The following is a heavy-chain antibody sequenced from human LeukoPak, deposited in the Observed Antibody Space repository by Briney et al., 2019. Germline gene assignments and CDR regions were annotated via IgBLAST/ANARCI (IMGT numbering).Heavy chain of an antibody. Sequence: ASVKVSCKASGYTFTGYYMHWVRQAPGQGLEWMGWINPKSGGTNSAQRFQGRVTMTRDTSITTAYMELSGLTSDDTAVYYCASRIASEREFDYWGQGTLVPVSS. J-gene: IGHJ4*02. CDR1: GYTFTGYY. CDR2: INPKSGGT. V-gene: IGHV1-2*02. CDR3: ASRIASEREFDY. D-gene: IGHD6-13*01.